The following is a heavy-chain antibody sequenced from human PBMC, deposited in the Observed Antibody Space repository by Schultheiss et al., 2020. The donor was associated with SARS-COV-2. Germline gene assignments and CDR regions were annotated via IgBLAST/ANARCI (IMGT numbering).Heavy chain of an antibody. V-gene: IGHV1-69*06. CDR2: IIPIFGTA. J-gene: IGHJ4*02. D-gene: IGHD6-13*01. Sequence: SVKVSCKASGGTFSSYAISWVRQAPGQGLEWMGGIIPIFGTANYAQKFQGRVTITADKSTSTAYMELSRLRSDDTAVYYCARDRDSSSWQGGYWGQGTLVTVSS. CDR3: ARDRDSSSWQGGY. CDR1: GGTFSSYA.